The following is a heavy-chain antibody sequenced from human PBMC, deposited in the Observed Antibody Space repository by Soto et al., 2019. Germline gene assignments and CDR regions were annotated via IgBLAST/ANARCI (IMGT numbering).Heavy chain of an antibody. V-gene: IGHV4-31*03. Sequence: QVQLQESGPGLVKPSQTLSLTCTVSGGSISSGGYYWSWIRQHPGKGLEWIGYIYYSGSTYYNPSLKSRVTISVDTSKNQFSLKLCCVTAADTAVYYCARSGYSYGPNPLLYWGQGTLVTVSS. CDR1: GGSISSGGYY. CDR3: ARSGYSYGPNPLLY. D-gene: IGHD5-18*01. CDR2: IYYSGST. J-gene: IGHJ4*02.